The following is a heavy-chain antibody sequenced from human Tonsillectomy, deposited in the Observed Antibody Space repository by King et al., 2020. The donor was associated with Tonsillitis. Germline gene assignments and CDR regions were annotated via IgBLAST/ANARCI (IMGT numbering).Heavy chain of an antibody. CDR3: ARGPKGLDA. Sequence: MQLQESGPGLVKPSETLALTCSVSGGSMSGYYWSWVRQPAGEGLEWIGRIYSSRTTEYNASLKGRVTISVDMSKNQFSLKLTSVTAADTAVYYCARGPKGLDAWGQGTTVTVSS. J-gene: IGHJ6*02. V-gene: IGHV4-4*07. CDR2: IYSSRTT. CDR1: GGSMSGYY.